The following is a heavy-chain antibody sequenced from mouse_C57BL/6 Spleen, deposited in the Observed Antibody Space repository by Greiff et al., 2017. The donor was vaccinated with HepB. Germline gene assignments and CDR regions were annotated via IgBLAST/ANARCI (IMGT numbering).Heavy chain of an antibody. CDR3: ARKITTVVATDYYAMDY. CDR1: GYTFTSYW. J-gene: IGHJ4*01. Sequence: VQLQQPGAELVKPGASVKLSCKASGYTFTSYWMQWVKQRPGQGLEWIGEIDPSDSYTNYNQKFKGKATLTVDTSSSTAYMQLSSLTSEDSAVYYCARKITTVVATDYYAMDYWGQGTSVTVSS. V-gene: IGHV1-50*01. D-gene: IGHD1-1*01. CDR2: IDPSDSYT.